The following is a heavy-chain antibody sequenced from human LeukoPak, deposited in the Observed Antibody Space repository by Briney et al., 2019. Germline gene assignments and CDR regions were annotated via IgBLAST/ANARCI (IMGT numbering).Heavy chain of an antibody. V-gene: IGHV3-20*04. D-gene: IGHD3-22*01. Sequence: PGGSLRLSCAASGFTFDDYGMSWVRQAPGKGLEWVSGINWNGGSTGYADSVKGRFTISRDNAKNSLYLQMNSLRAEDTALYYCARVLGPVGSSGSYYFDYWGQGTLVTVSS. J-gene: IGHJ4*02. CDR2: INWNGGST. CDR3: ARVLGPVGSSGSYYFDY. CDR1: GFTFDDYG.